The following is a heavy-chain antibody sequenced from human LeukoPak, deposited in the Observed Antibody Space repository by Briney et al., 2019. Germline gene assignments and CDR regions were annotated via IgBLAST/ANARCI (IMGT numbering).Heavy chain of an antibody. J-gene: IGHJ4*02. CDR1: GFTFSSYA. CDR2: ISGSGGST. CDR3: AGHYYDSSGYYSPTLGY. V-gene: IGHV3-23*01. D-gene: IGHD3-22*01. Sequence: PGGSLRLSCAASGFTFSSYAMSWVRQAPGEGLEWVSAISGSGGSTYYADSVKGRFTISRDNSKNTLYLQMNSLRAEDTAVYYCAGHYYDSSGYYSPTLGYWGQGTLVTVSS.